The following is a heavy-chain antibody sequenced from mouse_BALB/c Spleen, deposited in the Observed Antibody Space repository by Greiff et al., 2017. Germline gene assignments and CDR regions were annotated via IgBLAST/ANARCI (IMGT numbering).Heavy chain of an antibody. CDR3: ARHGATVVEDAMDY. J-gene: IGHJ4*01. Sequence: EVQLVESGGGLVKPGGSLKLSCAASGFAFSSYDMSWVRQTPEKRLEWVAYISSGGGSTYYPDTVKGRFTISRDNAKNTLYLQMSSLKSEDTAMYYCARHGATVVEDAMDYWGQGTSVTGSS. CDR2: ISSGGGST. V-gene: IGHV5-12-1*01. CDR1: GFAFSSYD. D-gene: IGHD1-1*01.